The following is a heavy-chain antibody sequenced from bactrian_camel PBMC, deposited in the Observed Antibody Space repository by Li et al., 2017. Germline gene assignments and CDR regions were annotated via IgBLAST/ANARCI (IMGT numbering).Heavy chain of an antibody. CDR2: IDNDGST. J-gene: IGHJ4*01. V-gene: IGHV3S55*01. CDR3: AAQWPCPYGTRWNSPPLYDY. D-gene: IGHD6*01. CDR1: RFTYSTYC. Sequence: HVQLVESGGGSVQAGGSLRLSCTASRFTYSTYCMAWFRQTPGKEREGVASIDNDGSTTYAESVEGRFTISKDDAMNTLYLQMNTLRPEDTAMYYCAAQWPCPYGTRWNSPPLYDYWGQGTQVTVS.